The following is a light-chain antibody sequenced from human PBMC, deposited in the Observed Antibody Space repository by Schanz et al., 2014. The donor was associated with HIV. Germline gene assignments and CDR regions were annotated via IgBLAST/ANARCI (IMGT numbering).Light chain of an antibody. CDR3: QSYDSSLSAYVV. CDR1: TSNIGAGYD. Sequence: QSVLTQPPSVSGAPGQRVSISCTGNTSNIGAGYDVHWYLQLPGSAPKLLIYGNNNRPSGVPDRFSGSKSGTSASLAITGLQAEDEADYYCQSYDSSLSAYVVFGGGTKVTVL. CDR2: GNN. J-gene: IGLJ2*01. V-gene: IGLV1-40*01.